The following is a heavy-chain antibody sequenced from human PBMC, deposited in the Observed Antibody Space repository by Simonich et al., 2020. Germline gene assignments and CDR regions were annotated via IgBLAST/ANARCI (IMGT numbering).Heavy chain of an antibody. J-gene: IGHJ2*01. Sequence: QVQLVQSGAEVKKPGASVKVSCKASGYTFTGYYMHWGRQAPGKGVEWMGWINPNIVCTNYAQKFQGRVTMTRDTSISTAYMELSRLRSDDTAVYYCARDSYSSWYFDLWGRGTLVTVSS. V-gene: IGHV1-2*02. CDR3: ARDSYSSWYFDL. CDR2: INPNIVCT. CDR1: GYTFTGYY. D-gene: IGHD6-13*01.